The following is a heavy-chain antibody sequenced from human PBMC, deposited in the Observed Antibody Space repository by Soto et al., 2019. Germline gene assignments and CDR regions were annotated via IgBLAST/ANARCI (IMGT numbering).Heavy chain of an antibody. V-gene: IGHV4-61*01. CDR3: ASGGSGWYGDWFDP. Sequence: SLTCTVSCGSVSSGSYYWSWIRQPPGKGLEWIGYIYYSGSTNYNPSLKSRVTISVDTSKNQFSLKLSSVTAADTAVYYCASGGSGWYGDWFDPWGQGTLVTVSS. D-gene: IGHD6-19*01. J-gene: IGHJ5*02. CDR2: IYYSGST. CDR1: CGSVSSGSYY.